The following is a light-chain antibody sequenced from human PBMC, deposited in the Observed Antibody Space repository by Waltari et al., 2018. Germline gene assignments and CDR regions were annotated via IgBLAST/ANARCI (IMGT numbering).Light chain of an antibody. J-gene: IGLJ2*01. Sequence: QSVLTQPPSASGTAGQTVTISCCGRSHNVGRTSANWYHQLPGTAPKLLIYRYDQRPSGVPARFFGSKSGTSASLVITGLRPEDEADYYCAAWDDSLYVVFGGGTRLTV. CDR1: SHNVGRTS. CDR3: AAWDDSLYVV. V-gene: IGLV1-47*01. CDR2: RYD.